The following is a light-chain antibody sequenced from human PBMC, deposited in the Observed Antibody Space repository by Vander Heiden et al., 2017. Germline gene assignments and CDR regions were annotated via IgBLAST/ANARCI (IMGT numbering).Light chain of an antibody. J-gene: IGKJ1*01. V-gene: IGKV3-11*01. CDR3: QQRNSWPRT. Sequence: EVVLTQSPVTLSFSPGERATLSCRTSQSINNFLAWYQHKPGQAPRLLIYGASHRAAGIPARFSGSGSGTDFTLTISSLEPEDCAVYYCQQRNSWPRTFGQGTKVEI. CDR2: GAS. CDR1: QSINNF.